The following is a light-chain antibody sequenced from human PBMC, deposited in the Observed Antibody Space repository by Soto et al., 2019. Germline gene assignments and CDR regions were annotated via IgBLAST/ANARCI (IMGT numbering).Light chain of an antibody. CDR1: QGISSY. CDR3: QQYYSYLYT. V-gene: IGKV1-8*01. Sequence: AIRMTQSPSSLSASTGDRVTITCRARQGISSYLAWYQQKPGKAPKLLIYAASTLKSGVPSRFSGSGSGTDLTLTIICLQSEDFATYYCQQYYSYLYTCGQGTKLEIK. CDR2: AAS. J-gene: IGKJ2*01.